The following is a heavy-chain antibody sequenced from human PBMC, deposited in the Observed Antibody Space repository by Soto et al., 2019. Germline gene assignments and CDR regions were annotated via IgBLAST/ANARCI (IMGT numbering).Heavy chain of an antibody. V-gene: IGHV3-30*18. Sequence: VQLVESGGGVVQPGRSLSLSCAASGFTFSSYGMHWVRQAPGKGLERVAVISYDGSNKYYEDSVRFRFTISRDNSKNTLYLEISSLRGEDTAVFCCAKGLGGVMSLFHFYGVAVWGQGTTVTVSS. J-gene: IGHJ6*02. CDR1: GFTFSSYG. CDR2: ISYDGSNK. CDR3: AKGLGGVMSLFHFYGVAV. D-gene: IGHD2-21*01.